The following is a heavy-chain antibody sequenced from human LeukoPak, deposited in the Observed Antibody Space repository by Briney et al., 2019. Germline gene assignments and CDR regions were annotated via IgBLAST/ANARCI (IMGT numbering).Heavy chain of an antibody. D-gene: IGHD3-3*01. CDR3: SRGPQYDFWSGYYPFDY. CDR1: GFTFSSYA. V-gene: IGHV3-49*04. CDR2: IRSKPYGETI. Sequence: PGGSLRLSCAASGFTFSSYAMSWVRQAPGKGLEWVGFIRSKPYGETIEFAAAVTGRFTISRDDSKNIAYLQMNSLKTEDTAVYYCSRGPQYDFWSGYYPFDYWGPGTLVTVSS. J-gene: IGHJ4*01.